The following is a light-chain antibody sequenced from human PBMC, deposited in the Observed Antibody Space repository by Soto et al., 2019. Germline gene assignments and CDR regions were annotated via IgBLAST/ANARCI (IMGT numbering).Light chain of an antibody. CDR1: QSVNSN. V-gene: IGKV3-20*01. CDR3: QQYGSSPWA. J-gene: IGKJ1*01. CDR2: GAS. Sequence: EIMMTQSPVTLSVSPGEIATLYFRASQSVNSNLAWYQQKPGQAPRLLIYGASTRATGIPARFSGSGSGTDFTLTISRLEPEDVAVYYCQQYGSSPWAFGQGTKVDIK.